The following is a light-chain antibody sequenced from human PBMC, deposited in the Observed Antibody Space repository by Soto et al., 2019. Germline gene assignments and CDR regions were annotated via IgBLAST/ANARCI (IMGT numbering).Light chain of an antibody. CDR1: SSDVGGYNF. CDR2: GVT. J-gene: IGLJ1*01. V-gene: IGLV2-8*01. Sequence: QSALTQPPSASGSPRQSVTISCTGTSSDVGGYNFVSWYQQHPGRAPKLIISGVTNRPSGVPDRFSGSKSGNTASLTVSGLQADDEADYYCSSYAGSSDIVFGTGTKLTVL. CDR3: SSYAGSSDIV.